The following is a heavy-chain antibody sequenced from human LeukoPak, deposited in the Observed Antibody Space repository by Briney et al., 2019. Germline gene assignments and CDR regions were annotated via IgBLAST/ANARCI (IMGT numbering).Heavy chain of an antibody. V-gene: IGHV3-53*04. D-gene: IGHD5-18*01. J-gene: IGHJ4*02. CDR3: ARVLGTAMAPYVDY. CDR1: GFTVSRNY. Sequence: PGGSLRLSCAASGFTVSRNYMSWVRQAPGKGLEWVSVIYSGGSTYYADSVKGRFTISRHNSKNTLYLQMNSLRAEDTAVYYCARVLGTAMAPYVDYWGQGTLVTVSS. CDR2: IYSGGST.